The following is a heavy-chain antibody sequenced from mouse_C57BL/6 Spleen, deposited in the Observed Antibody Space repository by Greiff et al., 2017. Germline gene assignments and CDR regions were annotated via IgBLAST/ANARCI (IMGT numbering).Heavy chain of an antibody. Sequence: QVQLKQPGAELVKPGASVKMSCKASGYTFTSYWITWVKQRPGQGLEWIGDIYPGSGSTNYNEKFKSKATLNVDTSSSTAYMQLSSLTSEDSAVYYCARGNYGSSGGYAMDYWGQGTSVTVSS. J-gene: IGHJ4*01. CDR3: ARGNYGSSGGYAMDY. CDR2: IYPGSGST. D-gene: IGHD1-1*01. V-gene: IGHV1-55*01. CDR1: GYTFTSYW.